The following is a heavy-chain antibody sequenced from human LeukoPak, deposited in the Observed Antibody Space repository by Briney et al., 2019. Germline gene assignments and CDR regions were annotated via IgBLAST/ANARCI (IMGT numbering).Heavy chain of an antibody. V-gene: IGHV4-59*01. CDR1: GGSISSYY. CDR3: ARVLLWFGELLGNWYLDL. CDR2: IYYSGST. J-gene: IGHJ2*01. Sequence: SETLSLTCTVSGGSISSYYWSWIRQPPGKGLEWIGYIYYSGSTNYNPSLKSRVTISVDTSKNQFSLKLSSVTAADTAVYYCARVLLWFGELLGNWYLDLWGRGTLVTVSS. D-gene: IGHD3-10*01.